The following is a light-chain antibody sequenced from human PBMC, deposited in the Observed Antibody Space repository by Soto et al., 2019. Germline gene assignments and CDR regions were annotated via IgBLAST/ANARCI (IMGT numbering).Light chain of an antibody. J-gene: IGKJ1*01. V-gene: IGKV3-15*01. CDR1: QSVSSN. CDR3: QHYNNWWT. Sequence: EIVMTQSPATLSVSPGERATLSCRASQSVSSNLAWYQKKPGQAPRLLIYGASTRATGIPTRFSGSGSGTEFALTISRLRSEDFAVYYCQHYNNWWTFGQGTRVEIK. CDR2: GAS.